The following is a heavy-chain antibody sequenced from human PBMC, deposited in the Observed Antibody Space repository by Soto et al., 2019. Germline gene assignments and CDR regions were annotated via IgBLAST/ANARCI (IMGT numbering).Heavy chain of an antibody. CDR3: ARRWIFVSYGMDV. D-gene: IGHD3-3*01. CDR1: GGSFSGYY. CDR2: INHSGST. Sequence: KPSETLSLTCAVYGGSFSGYYWSWIRQPPGKGLEWIGEINHSGSTNYNPSLKSRVTISVDTSKNQFSLKLSSVTAADTAVYCCARRWIFVSYGMDVWGQGTTVTVSS. J-gene: IGHJ6*02. V-gene: IGHV4-34*01.